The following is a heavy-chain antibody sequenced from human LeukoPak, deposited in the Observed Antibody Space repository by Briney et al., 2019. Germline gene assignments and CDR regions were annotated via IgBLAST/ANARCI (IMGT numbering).Heavy chain of an antibody. Sequence: NRGESLKISCKGSGYSFTSYWIGWVRQMPGKGLEWMGIIYPGDSDTRYSPSFQGQVTISADKSISTAYLQWSSLKASDTAMYYCASGPLEWVVTAIVEYYFDYWGQGTLVTVSS. V-gene: IGHV5-51*01. D-gene: IGHD2-21*02. CDR2: IYPGDSDT. J-gene: IGHJ4*02. CDR3: ASGPLEWVVTAIVEYYFDY. CDR1: GYSFTSYW.